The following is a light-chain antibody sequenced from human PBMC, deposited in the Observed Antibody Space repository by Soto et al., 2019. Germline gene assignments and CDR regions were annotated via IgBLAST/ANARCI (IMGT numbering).Light chain of an antibody. CDR1: SSNVGSYKL. J-gene: IGLJ1*01. Sequence: PAWVSESPEKSITISCTGTSSNVGSYKLVSTYQQHPSKAPKLMIFEVNKRPSGASNRFSGSKSGNTASLTLSGLKVEDEADYYCFSSGGSPTYVFGTGTKVTVL. CDR3: FSSGGSPTYV. CDR2: EVN. V-gene: IGLV2-23*02.